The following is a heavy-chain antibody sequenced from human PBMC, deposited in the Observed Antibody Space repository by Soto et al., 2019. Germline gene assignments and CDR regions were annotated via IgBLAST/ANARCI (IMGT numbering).Heavy chain of an antibody. CDR1: GFTVSDTY. V-gene: IGHV3-53*02. CDR3: ARGKSGWLTFDY. CDR2: IYSGSAT. J-gene: IGHJ4*02. D-gene: IGHD6-19*01. Sequence: EVRLVETGGGWIQPGGSLRLSCAASGFTVSDTYMNWVRQAPGKGLEWGSVIYSGSATYYADPVKGRFTISRDNSKNTVFLQMSSLRVDDTAVYYCARGKSGWLTFDYWGQGILVTVSS.